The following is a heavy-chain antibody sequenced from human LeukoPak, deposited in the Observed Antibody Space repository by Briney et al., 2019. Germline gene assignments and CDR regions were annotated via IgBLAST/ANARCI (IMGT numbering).Heavy chain of an antibody. V-gene: IGHV3-23*01. CDR3: AKAPVTSCRGAFCYPFDY. CDR1: GLTLSSYA. J-gene: IGHJ4*02. Sequence: GGSLTLSCAASGLTLSSYAMSWVRQAPGKGLEWVAVISETGNTYQADNVKGRFTMSRDSSKNTPFMQLNRLRPDDAAVYYCAKAPVTSCRGAFCYPFDYWGLGTLVTVSS. CDR2: ISETGNT. D-gene: IGHD2-15*01.